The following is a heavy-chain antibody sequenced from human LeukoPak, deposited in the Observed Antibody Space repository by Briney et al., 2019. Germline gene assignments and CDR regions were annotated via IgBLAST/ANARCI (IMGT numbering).Heavy chain of an antibody. Sequence: PGGSLRLSCAASGFTFSSYSMNWVRQAPGKGLEWVSSISSSSYIYYADSVRGRFTISRDNAKNSLYLQMNSLRAEDTAVYYCARPQGIAARSDYYYYMDVWGKGTTVTVSS. V-gene: IGHV3-21*01. CDR2: ISSSSYI. CDR3: ARPQGIAARSDYYYYMDV. J-gene: IGHJ6*03. D-gene: IGHD6-6*01. CDR1: GFTFSSYS.